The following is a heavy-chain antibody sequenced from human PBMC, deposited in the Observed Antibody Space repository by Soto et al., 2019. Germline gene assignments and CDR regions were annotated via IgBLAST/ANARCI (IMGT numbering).Heavy chain of an antibody. V-gene: IGHV1-18*01. CDR3: ARAFFYQGSDSRGYSFDAFDF. D-gene: IGHD3-22*01. CDR1: GYTFTSSG. CDR2: ISAHTGSS. Sequence: AAVNVSCKASGYTFTSSGMRGVRQAPGQVLEGMGWISAHTGSSEYAQRFQGRVTMTTDRSTSTAYMELRSLTSDDTAVYYCARAFFYQGSDSRGYSFDAFDFWGPGTLVTVSS. J-gene: IGHJ3*01.